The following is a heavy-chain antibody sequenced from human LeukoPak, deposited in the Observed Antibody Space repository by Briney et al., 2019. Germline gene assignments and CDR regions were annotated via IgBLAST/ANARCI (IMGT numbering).Heavy chain of an antibody. V-gene: IGHV3-21*01. J-gene: IGHJ4*02. CDR3: ARFIMVQGVDY. CDR1: GFTFSSYS. D-gene: IGHD3-10*01. Sequence: GGSLRLSCAASGFTFSSYSMNWVRQAPGKGLEWVSSISSSSSCIYYADSVKGRFTISRDNAKNSLYLQMNSLRAEDTAVYYCARFIMVQGVDYGGQGTLVTVSS. CDR2: ISSSSSCI.